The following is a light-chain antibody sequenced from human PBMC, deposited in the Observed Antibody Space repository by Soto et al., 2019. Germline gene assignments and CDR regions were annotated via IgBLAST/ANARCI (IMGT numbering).Light chain of an antibody. J-gene: IGKJ1*01. Sequence: DIQMTQSPSSVSASVGDRITITFRASQGISSWLAWYQKKPGKAPKLLIDDAASLRSGVPSRFSGSGSGTEFTLTISSLQPDDLATYYCQQYNNEGTFGQGTKVDIK. CDR1: QGISSW. CDR3: QQYNNEGT. V-gene: IGKV1-5*01. CDR2: DAA.